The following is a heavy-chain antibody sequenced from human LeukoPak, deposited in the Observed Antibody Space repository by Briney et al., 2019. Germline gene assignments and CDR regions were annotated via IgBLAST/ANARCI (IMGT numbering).Heavy chain of an antibody. D-gene: IGHD2-2*01. V-gene: IGHV3-11*01. CDR1: GFTFSNYY. J-gene: IGHJ5*02. Sequence: PGGSLRLSCAASGFTFSNYYMSWIRQAPGKGLEWVSCISSSGNTIYDAESVRGRFTISRDNSKNSLYLQMNSLRADDTAVYYCARDRNVAVPASNHWFDPWGQGTLDTVSS. CDR3: ARDRNVAVPASNHWFDP. CDR2: ISSSGNTI.